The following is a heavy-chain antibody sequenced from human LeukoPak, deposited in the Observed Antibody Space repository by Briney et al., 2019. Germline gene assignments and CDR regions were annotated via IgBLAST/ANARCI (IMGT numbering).Heavy chain of an antibody. J-gene: IGHJ5*02. CDR3: ARDHVFDGDNWFDP. CDR1: GYTLTELS. V-gene: IGHV1-24*01. D-gene: IGHD3-10*02. CDR2: FDPEDGET. Sequence: ASVKVSCKVSGYTLTELSMHWVRQAPGKGLEWMGGFDPEDGETIYAQKFQGRVTMTEDTSTDTAYMELSSLRSDDTAVYYCARDHVFDGDNWFDPWGRGTLVTVSS.